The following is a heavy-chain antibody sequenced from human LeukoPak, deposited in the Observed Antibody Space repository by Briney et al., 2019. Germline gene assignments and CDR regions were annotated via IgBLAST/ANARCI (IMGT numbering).Heavy chain of an antibody. V-gene: IGHV3-74*01. J-gene: IGHJ4*02. Sequence: GGSLRLSCVASGFTFSNYWMHWVRQPPGKGLVWVSRIYVDGRTTNYADSVKGRFTISRDNSKNTLSLQMNSLSAEDTAVYYCARDYEYYSDSRGKHYFDYWGQGTLVTVSS. D-gene: IGHD3-22*01. CDR2: IYVDGRTT. CDR3: ARDYEYYSDSRGKHYFDY. CDR1: GFTFSNYW.